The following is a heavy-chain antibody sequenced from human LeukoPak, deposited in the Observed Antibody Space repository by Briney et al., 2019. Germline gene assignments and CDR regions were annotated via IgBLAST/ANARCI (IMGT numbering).Heavy chain of an antibody. J-gene: IGHJ4*02. CDR3: ARGSIVASGACPFDY. Sequence: GGSPRLSCTASGFTFSDHYMTWIRQAPGKGLEWISYISHSSSYTNYADSVRGRLTISRDNAKNSVYLQMNSLRAEDTAVYYCARGSIVASGACPFDYWGQGILVTVSS. CDR2: ISHSSSYT. V-gene: IGHV3-11*05. D-gene: IGHD6-13*01. CDR1: GFTFSDHY.